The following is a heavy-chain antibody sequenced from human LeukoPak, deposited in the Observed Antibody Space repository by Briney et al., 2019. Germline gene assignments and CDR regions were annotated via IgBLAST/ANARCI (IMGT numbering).Heavy chain of an antibody. J-gene: IGHJ6*03. CDR2: IIAVFTTA. D-gene: IGHD3-10*01. Sequence: GASVKVSCKAPGVTFGTYAISWVRQAPGQGLEWMGGIIAVFTTANYAQKLQGRVTMTTDTSTSTAYMELRSLRSDDTAVYYCARDGNYYGSGSYFLFGPSFYYMDVWGKGTTVTVSS. CDR1: GVTFGTYA. V-gene: IGHV1-69*05. CDR3: ARDGNYYGSGSYFLFGPSFYYMDV.